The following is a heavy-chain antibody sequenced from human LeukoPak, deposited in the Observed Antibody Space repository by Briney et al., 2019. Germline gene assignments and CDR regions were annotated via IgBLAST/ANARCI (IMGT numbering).Heavy chain of an antibody. V-gene: IGHV3-21*06. Sequence: TGGSLRLSCAASGFTFSRNSMNWVRQAPGKGLEWVSSVSTSSSYIYYADSVKGRFTISRDNAKNSLYLQMKSLRAEDTAVYYCAREGIYGETRDYSGSYYKSYFDYWGQGTLVTVSS. J-gene: IGHJ4*02. CDR3: AREGIYGETRDYSGSYYKSYFDY. CDR2: VSTSSSYI. D-gene: IGHD1-26*01. CDR1: GFTFSRNS.